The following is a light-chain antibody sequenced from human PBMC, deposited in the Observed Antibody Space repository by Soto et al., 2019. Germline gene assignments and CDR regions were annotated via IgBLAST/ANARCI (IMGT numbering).Light chain of an antibody. CDR3: QSYDSTLSARYV. CDR1: SSNIGAGYD. Sequence: QSVLTQPPSVSGAPGQRVTISCTGSSSNIGAGYDVHWYQQRPGTAPKLLIFGNNNRPSGVPDRFSGSKSGTSASLAITGLQAEHEGDYYCQSYDSTLSARYVFGTGTKLTVL. CDR2: GNN. J-gene: IGLJ1*01. V-gene: IGLV1-40*01.